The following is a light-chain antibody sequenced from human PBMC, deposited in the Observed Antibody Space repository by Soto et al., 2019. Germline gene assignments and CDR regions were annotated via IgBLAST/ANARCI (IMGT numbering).Light chain of an antibody. CDR3: QQRSNWPT. CDR1: QSVSSY. CDR2: DAS. V-gene: IGKV3-11*01. J-gene: IGKJ5*01. Sequence: DIVLTQSPATLSLSPGERATLSCRASQSVSSYLAWYQQKPGQAPRLLIYDASNMATGIPARFSGSGSGTDFTLTISSLEPEDFAVYYCQQRSNWPTFGQGTRLEIK.